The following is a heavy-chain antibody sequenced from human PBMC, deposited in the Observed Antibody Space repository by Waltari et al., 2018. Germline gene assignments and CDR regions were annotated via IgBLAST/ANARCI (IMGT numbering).Heavy chain of an antibody. V-gene: IGHV3-21*01. CDR1: GFTFSSYS. CDR3: ARGSGITGTRGY. Sequence: EVQLVESGGGLVKPGGSLRLSCAASGFTFSSYSMNWVRQAPGKGLEWVSSISSSSSYIYYADSVKGRFTISRDNAKNSLYLQMNSPRAEDTAVYYCARGSGITGTRGYWGQGTLVTVSS. D-gene: IGHD1-7*01. CDR2: ISSSSSYI. J-gene: IGHJ4*02.